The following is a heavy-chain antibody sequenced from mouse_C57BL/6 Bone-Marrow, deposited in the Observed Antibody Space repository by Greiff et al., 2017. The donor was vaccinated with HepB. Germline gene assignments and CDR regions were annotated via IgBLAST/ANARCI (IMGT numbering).Heavy chain of an antibody. Sequence: VQLQQSGPELVKPGASVKISCKASGYAFSSSWMNWVKQRPGKGLEWIGRIYPGDGDTNYNGKFKGKATLTADKSSSTAYMQLSSLTSEDSAVYFCASRGYCGGFAYWGQGTLVTVSA. D-gene: IGHD3-3*01. CDR2: IYPGDGDT. J-gene: IGHJ3*01. CDR1: GYAFSSSW. CDR3: ASRGYCGGFAY. V-gene: IGHV1-82*01.